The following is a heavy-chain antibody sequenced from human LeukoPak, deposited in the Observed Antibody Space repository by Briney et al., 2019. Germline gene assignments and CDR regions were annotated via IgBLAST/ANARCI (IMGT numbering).Heavy chain of an antibody. J-gene: IGHJ3*02. Sequence: GGSLRLSCAASGFTFSIYAMNWVRQAPGRGLEWVSSIHSSGSYIYYADSLRGRFTISRDNAKNSLYLQINSLSAEDTAVYFCARSGEFGAFDIWGQGTMVTVSS. V-gene: IGHV3-21*01. CDR3: ARSGEFGAFDI. CDR1: GFTFSIYA. D-gene: IGHD3-10*01. CDR2: IHSSGSYI.